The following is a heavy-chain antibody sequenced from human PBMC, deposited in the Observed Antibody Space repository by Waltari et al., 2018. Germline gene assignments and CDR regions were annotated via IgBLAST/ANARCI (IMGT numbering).Heavy chain of an antibody. V-gene: IGHV1-69*14. D-gene: IGHD5-12*01. CDR2: IIPIFGTP. Sequence: QVQLVQSGAEVKKPGSSVTVSCKSSGGTFRTYAFSWMRQAPGQGLEWMGGIIPIFGTPNYAQKFQGRVTITADKSTGTAYMELSSLTSEDTAVYYCARPAERATNYYCDSWGQGTLVTVSS. CDR3: ARPAERATNYYCDS. CDR1: GGTFRTYA. J-gene: IGHJ4*02.